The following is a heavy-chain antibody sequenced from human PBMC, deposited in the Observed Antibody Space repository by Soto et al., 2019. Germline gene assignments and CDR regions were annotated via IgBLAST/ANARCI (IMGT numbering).Heavy chain of an antibody. J-gene: IGHJ6*02. V-gene: IGHV3-21*01. Sequence: AALSLSCAASGFTFISYSMNWVRKAPGKGLEWVSSISSSSSYIYYADSVKGRFTISRDNAKNSLYLQMNSLRAEDTAVYYCARDRDYYYGMDVWGQGTTVTVSS. CDR2: ISSSSSYI. CDR1: GFTFISYS. CDR3: ARDRDYYYGMDV.